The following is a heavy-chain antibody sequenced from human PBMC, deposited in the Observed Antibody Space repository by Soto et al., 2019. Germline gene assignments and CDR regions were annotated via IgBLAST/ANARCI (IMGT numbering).Heavy chain of an antibody. CDR3: ARTDRYYYRGDYGFDI. Sequence: ASVKVSCKASGYTFTSYAMHWVRQAPGQRLEWMGWINAGNGNTKYSQKFQGRVTITRDTSASTAYMELSSLRSEDTAVYYCARTDRYYYRGDYGFDIWGQGTMVTVSS. D-gene: IGHD4-17*01. V-gene: IGHV1-3*01. CDR2: INAGNGNT. J-gene: IGHJ3*02. CDR1: GYTFTSYA.